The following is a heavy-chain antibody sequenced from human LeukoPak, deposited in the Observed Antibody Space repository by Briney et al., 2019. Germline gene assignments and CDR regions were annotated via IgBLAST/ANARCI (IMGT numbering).Heavy chain of an antibody. Sequence: PGRSLRLSCAASGFTFSSYGMHWVRQAPGKGLEWVAVISYDGSNKYYADSVKGRFTISRDNSKNTLYLQMNSLRAEDTAVYYCTGHRPNYYDSSGDYWGQGTLVTVSS. J-gene: IGHJ4*02. CDR3: TGHRPNYYDSSGDY. V-gene: IGHV3-30*03. D-gene: IGHD3-22*01. CDR1: GFTFSSYG. CDR2: ISYDGSNK.